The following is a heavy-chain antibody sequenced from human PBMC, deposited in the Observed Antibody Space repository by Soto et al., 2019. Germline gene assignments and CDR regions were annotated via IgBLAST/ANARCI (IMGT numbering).Heavy chain of an antibody. V-gene: IGHV5-51*01. CDR3: AKLSMVDSFDL. J-gene: IGHJ3*01. CDR2: IYPGDSDT. Sequence: KPGESLKISCQASGYIFATYWIGWVRQEPGKGLEWMGLIYPGDSDTNYNPSFQGRVTISADMSINTAYLQWNSLKASDTAIYFCAKLSMVDSFDLWGQGTMVTVSS. CDR1: GYIFATYW. D-gene: IGHD2-8*01.